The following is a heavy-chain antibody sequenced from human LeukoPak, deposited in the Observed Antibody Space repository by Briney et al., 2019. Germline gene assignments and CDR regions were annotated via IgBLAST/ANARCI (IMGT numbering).Heavy chain of an antibody. J-gene: IGHJ4*02. Sequence: SETLSLTCAVYGGSFSGYYWSWIRQPPGKGLEWIGSIYYSGSTYYNPSLKSRVTISVDTSKNQFSLKLSSVTAADTAVYYCARDILWFGELVYFDYWGQGTLVTVSS. CDR3: ARDILWFGELVYFDY. V-gene: IGHV4-34*01. D-gene: IGHD3-10*01. CDR1: GGSFSGYY. CDR2: IYYSGST.